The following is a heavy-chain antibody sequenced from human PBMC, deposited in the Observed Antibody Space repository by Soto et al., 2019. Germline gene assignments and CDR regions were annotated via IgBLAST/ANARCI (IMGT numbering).Heavy chain of an antibody. CDR1: GFTFSSYG. CDR2: ISYDGSNK. CDR3: AKDLGRYFDWLSRYYGMDV. Sequence: GGSLRLSCAASGFTFSSYGMHWVRQAPGKGLEWVAVISYDGSNKYYADSVKGRITISRDNSKNTLYQQMNSMRAEDTAVYYCAKDLGRYFDWLSRYYGMDVWGQGTTVTVSS. J-gene: IGHJ6*02. D-gene: IGHD3-9*01. V-gene: IGHV3-30*18.